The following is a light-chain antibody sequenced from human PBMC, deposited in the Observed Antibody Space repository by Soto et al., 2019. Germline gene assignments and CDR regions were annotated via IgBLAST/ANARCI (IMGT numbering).Light chain of an antibody. CDR1: HSLLHSNGYNY. CDR2: LGS. Sequence: DIVMTQSPLSLPVTPGEPASISCSSSHSLLHSNGYNYLDWYLQKPGPSPQLLIYLGSNRASGVPDRFSGSGSGTDFTLNISRVEAEDVGVYYCMQPLQSWTFGQGTKVDIK. CDR3: MQPLQSWT. J-gene: IGKJ1*01. V-gene: IGKV2-28*01.